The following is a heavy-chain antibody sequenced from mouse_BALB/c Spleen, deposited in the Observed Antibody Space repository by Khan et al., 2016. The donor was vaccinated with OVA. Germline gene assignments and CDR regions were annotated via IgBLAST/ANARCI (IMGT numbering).Heavy chain of an antibody. J-gene: IGHJ2*01. V-gene: IGHV5-17*02. CDR2: ISSGSSTI. Sequence: EVELVESGGGLVQPGGSRKLSCAASGFTFSNFGMHWVRQAPEKGLEWVAFISSGSSTIYYADTVKGRFSISRDNPKNTLFLQMTSLRSEDTAMYYWARDYYGSTYGDCWGQGTTLTVSS. CDR1: GFTFSNFG. CDR3: ARDYYGSTYGDC. D-gene: IGHD1-1*01.